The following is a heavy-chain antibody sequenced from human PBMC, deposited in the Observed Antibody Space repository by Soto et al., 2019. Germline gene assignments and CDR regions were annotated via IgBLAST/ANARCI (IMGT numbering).Heavy chain of an antibody. J-gene: IGHJ4*02. D-gene: IGHD2-15*01. Sequence: GGSLRLSCAASGFTFSSYAMTWVRQAPGKGLDWVAAISDSGGSTYYADSVKGRFTISRDNSKNTVYLQMSSLRAEDTAVYYCTLYCSGVTCSGHWGQGTLVTVSS. CDR3: TLYCSGVTCSGH. V-gene: IGHV3-23*01. CDR1: GFTFSSYA. CDR2: ISDSGGST.